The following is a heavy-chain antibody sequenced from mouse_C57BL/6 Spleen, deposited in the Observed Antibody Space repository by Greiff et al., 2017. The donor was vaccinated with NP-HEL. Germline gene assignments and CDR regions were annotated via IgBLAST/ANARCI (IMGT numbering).Heavy chain of an antibody. D-gene: IGHD3-3*01. CDR2: IDPETGGT. V-gene: IGHV1-15*01. Sequence: QVQLQQSGAELVRPGASVTLSCKASGYTFTDYEMHWVKQTPVHGLEWIGAIDPETGGTAYNQKFKGKAILTADKSSSTAYMELRSLTSEDSAVYYCTRGEGTRYYFDYWGQGTTLTVSS. J-gene: IGHJ2*01. CDR3: TRGEGTRYYFDY. CDR1: GYTFTDYE.